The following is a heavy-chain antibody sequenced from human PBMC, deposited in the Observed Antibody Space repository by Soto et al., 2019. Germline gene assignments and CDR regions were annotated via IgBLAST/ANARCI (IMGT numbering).Heavy chain of an antibody. CDR2: IYHSGST. Sequence: QLQLQESCSGLVKPSQTLSLTCAVSGGSISSGGYSWSWIRQPPGKGLEWIGYIYHSGSTYYTPSLKSRVTIAADRSKNQFSLKLSSVTAADTAVYYCAREAADGGGWFDPWGQGTLVTVSS. V-gene: IGHV4-30-2*01. J-gene: IGHJ5*02. CDR3: AREAADGGGWFDP. CDR1: GGSISSGGYS. D-gene: IGHD6-13*01.